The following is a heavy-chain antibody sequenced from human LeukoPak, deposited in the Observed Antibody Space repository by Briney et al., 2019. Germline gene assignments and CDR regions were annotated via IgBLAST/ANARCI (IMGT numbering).Heavy chain of an antibody. Sequence: GGSLRLSCAASGFNFRQAWMSWVRQAPGKGLEWVGRLKSFKDGGTTDYAAPVKGRFTISRDDSKNTLYLQMNSLKTEDTAVYFCATDDYYENTSLGLDSFDIWGQGTMVTVSS. D-gene: IGHD3-22*01. CDR1: GFNFRQAW. CDR3: ATDDYYENTSLGLDSFDI. V-gene: IGHV3-15*01. J-gene: IGHJ3*02. CDR2: LKSFKDGGTT.